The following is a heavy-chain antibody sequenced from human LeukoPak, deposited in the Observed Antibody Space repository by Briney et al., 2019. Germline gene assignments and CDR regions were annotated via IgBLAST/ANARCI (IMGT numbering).Heavy chain of an antibody. CDR2: TRNKADSHTT. J-gene: IGHJ4*02. D-gene: IGHD5-12*01. V-gene: IGHV3-72*01. CDR3: ARTRGYSGYDGY. CDR1: GFIFSDYY. Sequence: TGGSLRLSCAASGFIFSDYYMGWVRQAPGKGLEWVARTRNKADSHTTEYAASVKGRFSISRDDSKNSMYLQMNSLKTEDTAVYYCARTRGYSGYDGYWGQGTLVIVSS.